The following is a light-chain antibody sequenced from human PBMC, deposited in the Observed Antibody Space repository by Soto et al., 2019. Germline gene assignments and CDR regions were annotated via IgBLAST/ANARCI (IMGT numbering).Light chain of an antibody. V-gene: IGLV6-57*04. CDR3: KSYYSSNQGV. CDR2: EDN. Sequence: NFMLTQPHSVSESPGKTVTISCTRSSGSIASNYVQWYQQRPGSAPTTVIYEDNQRPSGVPDRFSGSIDSSSNSAALTISGLKTEDEADSYCKSYYSSNQGVFGTGTKVTVL. J-gene: IGLJ1*01. CDR1: SGSIASNY.